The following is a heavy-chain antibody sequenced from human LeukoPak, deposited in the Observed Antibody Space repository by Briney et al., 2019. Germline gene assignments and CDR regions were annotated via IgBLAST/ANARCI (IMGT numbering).Heavy chain of an antibody. CDR3: AKGRRSGTFYNHFDY. CDR2: IRGDGVAT. D-gene: IGHD3-10*01. CDR1: GFIFADNA. V-gene: IGHV3-43*02. J-gene: IGHJ4*02. Sequence: GGSLRLSCAVSGFIFADNAMHWVRQTPDKGLEWVSLIRGDGVATYYADSVRGRFTISRDNSKDSLFLQMNNLRTEDSGFYYCAKGRRSGTFYNHFDYWGQGVPVTVSS.